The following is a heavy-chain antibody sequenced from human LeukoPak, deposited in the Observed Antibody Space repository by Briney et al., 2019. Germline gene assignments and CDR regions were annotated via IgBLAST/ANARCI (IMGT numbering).Heavy chain of an antibody. CDR2: IYSSGST. CDR3: AKDSKVAAGKNH. V-gene: IGHV4-4*07. CDR1: GDSISSFY. J-gene: IGHJ5*02. D-gene: IGHD6-13*01. Sequence: SETLSLTCTVSGDSISSFYWSWIRQPAGKGLEWIGRIYSSGSTNYNPSLESRVTMSVDTSKNQLSLKLSSVTAADTAVYYCAKDSKVAAGKNHWGQGTLVTVSS.